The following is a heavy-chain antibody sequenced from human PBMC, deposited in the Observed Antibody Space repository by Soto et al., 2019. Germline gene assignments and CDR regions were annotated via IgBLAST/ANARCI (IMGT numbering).Heavy chain of an antibody. CDR2: VSGYNGNT. D-gene: IGHD3-16*01. CDR3: ARDLGAKVYF. V-gene: IGHV1-18*01. J-gene: IGHJ4*02. Sequence: QVQLVQSGAEVKKPGASVKVSCKASGYTFTSHGISWVRQAPGQGLEWMVWVSGYNGNTNYAQKFQGRVTMTTDTSTTTAYMELRSLTSDDTAVYYCARDLGAKVYFWGQGTLVTVSS. CDR1: GYTFTSHG.